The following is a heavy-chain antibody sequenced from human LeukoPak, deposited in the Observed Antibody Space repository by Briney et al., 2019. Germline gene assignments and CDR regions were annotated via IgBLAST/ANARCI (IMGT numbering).Heavy chain of an antibody. Sequence: GASVKVSCKASGYTFTGYYMHWVRQAPGQGLEWMGWINPNTGGTNYAQKFQGRVTMTRDTSISTAYMEVSRLRSDDTAVYYCARQGDCSGGSCYDYWGQGTLVTVSS. J-gene: IGHJ4*02. CDR3: ARQGDCSGGSCYDY. D-gene: IGHD2-15*01. CDR1: GYTFTGYY. CDR2: INPNTGGT. V-gene: IGHV1-2*02.